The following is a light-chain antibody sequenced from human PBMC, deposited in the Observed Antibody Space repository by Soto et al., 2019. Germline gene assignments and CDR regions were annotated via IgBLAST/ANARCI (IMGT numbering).Light chain of an antibody. CDR3: QQSYSTVRT. CDR1: QSISSY. V-gene: IGKV1-39*01. J-gene: IGKJ1*01. CDR2: AAS. Sequence: DIQMTQSPSSLSASVGDRVTITCRASQSISSYLNWYQQKPGKAPKLLIYAASSLQSGVPSRFSGSGSGTDFTLTISRLQPEDFATYYCQQSYSTVRTFGQGTEVEIK.